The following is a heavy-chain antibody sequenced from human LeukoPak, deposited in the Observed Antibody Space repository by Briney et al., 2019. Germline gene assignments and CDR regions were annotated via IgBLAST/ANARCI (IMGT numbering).Heavy chain of an antibody. J-gene: IGHJ6*02. V-gene: IGHV3-7*03. Sequence: GGSLRLSCAASGFTFSSYWMNWARKAPGKGLEWVASINHNGNVNYYVDSVKGRFTISRDSAENSLYLQMSTLRAEDTAVYFCARGGCLDVWGQGATVTVSS. CDR1: GFTFSSYW. CDR3: ARGGCLDV. CDR2: INHNGNVN. D-gene: IGHD3-16*01.